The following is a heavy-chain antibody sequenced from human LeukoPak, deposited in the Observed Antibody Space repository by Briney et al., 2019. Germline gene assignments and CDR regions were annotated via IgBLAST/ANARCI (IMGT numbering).Heavy chain of an antibody. CDR1: GCTFSSYA. D-gene: IGHD1-26*01. J-gene: IGHJ5*02. Sequence: SVKVSCKATGCTFSSYAISWVRQGPGQGLEWMGGIIPIFGAANYAQKFQGRVTITADESTSTAYMELSSLRSEDTAVYYCARWRRGSGSYNWFDPWGQGTLVTVSS. CDR2: IIPIFGAA. CDR3: ARWRRGSGSYNWFDP. V-gene: IGHV1-69*13.